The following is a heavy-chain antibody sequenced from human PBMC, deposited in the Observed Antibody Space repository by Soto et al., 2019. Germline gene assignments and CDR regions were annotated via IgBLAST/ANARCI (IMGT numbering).Heavy chain of an antibody. V-gene: IGHV4-34*02. CDR1: GAPFSGYY. J-gene: IGHJ4*02. Sequence: QVQLQQWGAGLPKPSETLSLTCAVYGAPFSGYYWTWIRQPPGKGLEWIGEINHTGSTKYNPSLKSRVTLSLDTSKIQFSLSLRSVTAADTAVYYCARGREIFGAVTPFEYWGQGTQVAVSS. CDR2: INHTGST. CDR3: ARGREIFGAVTPFEY. D-gene: IGHD3-3*01.